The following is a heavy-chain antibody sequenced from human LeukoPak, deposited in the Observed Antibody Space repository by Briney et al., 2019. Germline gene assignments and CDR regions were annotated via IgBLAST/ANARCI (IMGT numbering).Heavy chain of an antibody. V-gene: IGHV3-21*01. D-gene: IGHD3-22*01. Sequence: GGSLRLSCAASGFTVSRTYVNWVRQAPGKGLEWVSSISSSSSYIYYADSVKGRFTISRDNAKNSLYLQMNSLRAEDTAVYYCARIDSSGLDYWGQGTLVTVSS. J-gene: IGHJ4*02. CDR2: ISSSSSYI. CDR1: GFTVSRTY. CDR3: ARIDSSGLDY.